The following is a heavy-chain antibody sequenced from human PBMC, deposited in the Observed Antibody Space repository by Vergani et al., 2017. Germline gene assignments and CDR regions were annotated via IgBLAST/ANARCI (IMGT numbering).Heavy chain of an antibody. J-gene: IGHJ4*02. Sequence: EVQLLESGGGLVQPGGSLRLSCAASGFTFSSYAMSWVRQAPGKGLGWVSAISGSGGSTYYADSVEGRFTISRDTSKNTLYLQMNSLRAEDTAVYYCAKDRGYNWNDPFDYWGEGTLVTVSS. CDR2: ISGSGGST. CDR1: GFTFSSYA. CDR3: AKDRGYNWNDPFDY. D-gene: IGHD1-20*01. V-gene: IGHV3-23*01.